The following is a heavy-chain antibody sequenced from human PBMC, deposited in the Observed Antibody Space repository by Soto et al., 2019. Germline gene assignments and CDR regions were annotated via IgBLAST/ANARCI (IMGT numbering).Heavy chain of an antibody. CDR3: ARGVRYLYCFHQDYYAY. J-gene: IGHJ4*02. Sequence: SETLSLTCTVSGGSISSYYWSWIRQPPGKGLEWIGYIYYSGSTNYNPSLKSRVTISVDTSKNQFSLKLSSVTAADTAVYYCARGVRYLYCFHQDYYAYWSQRTPVTVSS. CDR1: GGSISSYY. D-gene: IGHD3-9*01. V-gene: IGHV4-59*01. CDR2: IYYSGST.